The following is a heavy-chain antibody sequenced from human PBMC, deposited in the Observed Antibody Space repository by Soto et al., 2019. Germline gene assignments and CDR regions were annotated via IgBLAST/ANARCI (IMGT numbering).Heavy chain of an antibody. J-gene: IGHJ3*02. Sequence: PGESLKISCKGSGHSFTSYWIGWVRQMPGKGLEWMGIIYPGDSDTRYSPSFQGQVTISADKSISTAYLQWSSLKASDTAMYYCARGSQAAGIRSAFDIWGQGTMVTVSS. D-gene: IGHD6-13*01. CDR3: ARGSQAAGIRSAFDI. CDR1: GHSFTSYW. CDR2: IYPGDSDT. V-gene: IGHV5-51*01.